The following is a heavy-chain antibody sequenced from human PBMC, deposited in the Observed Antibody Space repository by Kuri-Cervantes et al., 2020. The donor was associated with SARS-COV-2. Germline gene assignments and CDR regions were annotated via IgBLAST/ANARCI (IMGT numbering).Heavy chain of an antibody. V-gene: IGHV3-21*01. D-gene: IGHD5-18*01. CDR1: GFTFSSYS. CDR3: ASGTAMVTASYYYGMDV. CDR2: ISSSSSYI. J-gene: IGHJ6*02. Sequence: GGSLRLSCAASGFTFSSYSMNWVRQAPGKGLEWVSSISSSSSYIYYADSVKGRFPISRDNAKNSLYLQINSLRAEDTAVYYCASGTAMVTASYYYGMDVWGQGTTVTVSS.